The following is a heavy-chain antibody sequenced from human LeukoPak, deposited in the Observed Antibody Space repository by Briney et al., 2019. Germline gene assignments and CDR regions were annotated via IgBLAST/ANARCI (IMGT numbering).Heavy chain of an antibody. V-gene: IGHV3-23*01. CDR1: GFTFSSYA. CDR3: AKDPGTAMIVVPGY. J-gene: IGHJ4*02. D-gene: IGHD3-22*01. Sequence: GGSLRLSCAASGFTFSSYAMSWVRQAPGQGLEGVSAISGSGGSTYYADSVKGRFTISRDNSKNTLYLQMNSLRAEDTAVYYCAKDPGTAMIVVPGYWGQGTLVTVSS. CDR2: ISGSGGST.